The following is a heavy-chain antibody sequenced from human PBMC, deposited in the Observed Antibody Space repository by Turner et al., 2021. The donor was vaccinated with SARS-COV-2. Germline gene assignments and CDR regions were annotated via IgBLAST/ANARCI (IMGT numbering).Heavy chain of an antibody. V-gene: IGHV3-66*01. D-gene: IGHD3-22*01. CDR1: GFTVSSNY. CDR3: ASEQDSSGFVGMDV. CDR2: IYSGGRT. J-gene: IGHJ6*02. Sequence: EVQLVESGGGLVQPGGSLRLSCAASGFTVSSNYMSWVRQAPGKGLEWVSIIYSGGRTYYADYVKGRFTISRDNSKNTLYLQMNSLRAEDTAVYYCASEQDSSGFVGMDVWGQGTTVTVSS.